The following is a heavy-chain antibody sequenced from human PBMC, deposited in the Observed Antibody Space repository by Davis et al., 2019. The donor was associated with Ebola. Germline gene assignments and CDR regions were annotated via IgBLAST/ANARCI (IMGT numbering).Heavy chain of an antibody. V-gene: IGHV3-23*01. CDR1: GVTFRNYA. J-gene: IGHJ4*02. CDR3: AKDSRNSGYSLDF. Sequence: GGSLRLSCAVSGVTFRNYAMSWVRQAPGKGLEWVSAISHTGNDPYYADSVKGRFTISRDNSKNTLYLEVNTLTSEDTAVYYCAKDSRNSGYSLDFWGQGALVTVSS. D-gene: IGHD3-22*01. CDR2: ISHTGNDP.